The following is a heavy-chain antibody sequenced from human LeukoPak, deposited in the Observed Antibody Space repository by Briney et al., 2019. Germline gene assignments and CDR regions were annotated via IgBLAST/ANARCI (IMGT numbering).Heavy chain of an antibody. CDR1: GGSVSSGSYY. J-gene: IGHJ4*02. V-gene: IGHV4-61*01. CDR3: ARSYYYDSSGYSPLYY. Sequence: SETLSLTCTVSGGSVSSGSYYWSWIRQPPGKGLEWIGYIYYSGSTNYNPSLKSRVTISVDTSKNQFSLKLSSVTAADTAVYYCARSYYYDSSGYSPLYYWGQGTLVTVSS. D-gene: IGHD3-22*01. CDR2: IYYSGST.